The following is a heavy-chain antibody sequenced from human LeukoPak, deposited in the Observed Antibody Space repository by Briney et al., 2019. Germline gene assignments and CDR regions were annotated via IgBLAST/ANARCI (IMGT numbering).Heavy chain of an antibody. CDR2: IRYDGSNK. CDR1: GFTFSSYG. V-gene: IGHV3-30*02. CDR3: ARDRTRGAADYYFDY. D-gene: IGHD6-13*01. Sequence: PGGSLRLSCAASGFTFSSYGMHWVRQAPGKGLEWVAFIRYDGSNKYYADTVKGRFTISRDNSKNTLYLQMNSLRAEDTAVYYCARDRTRGAADYYFDYWGQGTLVTVSS. J-gene: IGHJ4*02.